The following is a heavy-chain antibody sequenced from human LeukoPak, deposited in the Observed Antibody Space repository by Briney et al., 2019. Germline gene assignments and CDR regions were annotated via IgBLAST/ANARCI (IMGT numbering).Heavy chain of an antibody. D-gene: IGHD1-14*01. CDR1: GFTFSSYG. V-gene: IGHV3-30*18. J-gene: IGHJ4*02. CDR3: AKDTTPSTFDY. Sequence: GGSLRLSCAASGFTFSSYGMHWVRQAPGKGLEWVAVISYDGSNKYYADSVKGRFTISRDNSKNTLYLQMNSLRAEDTAVYYCAKDTTPSTFDYWGQGTLVTVSS. CDR2: ISYDGSNK.